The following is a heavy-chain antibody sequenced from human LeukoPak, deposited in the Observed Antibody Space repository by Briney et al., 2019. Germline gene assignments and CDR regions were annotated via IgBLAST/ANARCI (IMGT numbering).Heavy chain of an antibody. Sequence: SVKVSCKASGGTFSSYAISWVRQAPGQGLEWMGGIIPIFGTANYAQKFQGRVTITADESTSTAYMELSSLRSEDTAVYYCASSFPARYSSSSYYFDYWGQGTLVTVSS. J-gene: IGHJ4*02. CDR3: ASSFPARYSSSSYYFDY. CDR2: IIPIFGTA. V-gene: IGHV1-69*13. CDR1: GGTFSSYA. D-gene: IGHD6-6*01.